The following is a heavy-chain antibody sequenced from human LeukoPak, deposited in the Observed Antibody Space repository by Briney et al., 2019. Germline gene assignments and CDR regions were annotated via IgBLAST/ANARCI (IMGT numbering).Heavy chain of an antibody. D-gene: IGHD6-19*01. CDR3: ASRSGWSWFDP. CDR1: GFTVSSNY. J-gene: IGHJ5*02. Sequence: GGSLRLSCAASGFTVSSNYMSWVRQAPGKGLEWVSVIYSGGSTYYADSVKGRFTISRDNSKNTLYLQMNSLRAEDTAVYYCASRSGWSWFDPWGQGTLVTVSS. V-gene: IGHV3-66*01. CDR2: IYSGGST.